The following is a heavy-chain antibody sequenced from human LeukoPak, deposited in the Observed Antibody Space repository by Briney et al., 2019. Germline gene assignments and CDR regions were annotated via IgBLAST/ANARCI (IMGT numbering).Heavy chain of an antibody. J-gene: IGHJ4*02. Sequence: GGSLRLSCAASGFIFSNYGIHWVRQAPGKGLEWVAFIRYDASDKYYADSVKGRFTISRDNSKNTLYLQMNSLRAEDTAIYYCAKDRDIVVVPAATDYYFDYWGQGTLVTVSS. CDR2: IRYDASDK. CDR1: GFIFSNYG. V-gene: IGHV3-30*02. D-gene: IGHD2-2*01. CDR3: AKDRDIVVVPAATDYYFDY.